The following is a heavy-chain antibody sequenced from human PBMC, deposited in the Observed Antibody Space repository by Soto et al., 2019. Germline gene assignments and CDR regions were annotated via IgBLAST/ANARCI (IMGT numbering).Heavy chain of an antibody. D-gene: IGHD2-21*01. Sequence: GGSLTLSSTASGLPHSNFAMMWVRQAPGKGLECVSGIYGIGRGIEYADSVKGRFTISRDNSKNTVYLQMTDLRADDTAVYYCAKDVVYNDGLWLMDHWGQGTQVTVSS. CDR1: GLPHSNFA. CDR2: IYGIGRGI. J-gene: IGHJ4*02. V-gene: IGHV3-23*05. CDR3: AKDVVYNDGLWLMDH.